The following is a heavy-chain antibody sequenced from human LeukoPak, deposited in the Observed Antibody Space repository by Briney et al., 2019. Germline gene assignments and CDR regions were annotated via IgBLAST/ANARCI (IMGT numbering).Heavy chain of an antibody. CDR3: AKTSLSDASGHYYYMDV. Sequence: GGSLRLSCAASGFTFSSYAMHWVRQAPGKGLEYVSAISSNGGSTYYANSVKGRFTISRDNSKNTLYLQMGSLRTEDTALYYCAKTSLSDASGHYYYMDVWGTGTTVTVSS. J-gene: IGHJ6*03. CDR2: ISSNGGST. CDR1: GFTFSSYA. D-gene: IGHD3-3*01. V-gene: IGHV3-64*01.